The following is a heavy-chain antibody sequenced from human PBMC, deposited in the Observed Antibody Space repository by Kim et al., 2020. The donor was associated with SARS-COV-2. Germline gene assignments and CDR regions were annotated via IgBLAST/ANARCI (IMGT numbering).Heavy chain of an antibody. V-gene: IGHV4-34*01. Sequence: SETLSLTCAVYGGSFSGYYWSWIRQPPGKGLEWIGEINHSGSTNSNPSLKSRVTISVDTSKNQFSLKLSSVTAADTAVYYCAILVGVGATGYGMNVWGQGTTVTVSS. CDR2: INHSGST. J-gene: IGHJ6*02. CDR3: AILVGVGATGYGMNV. D-gene: IGHD1-26*01. CDR1: GGSFSGYY.